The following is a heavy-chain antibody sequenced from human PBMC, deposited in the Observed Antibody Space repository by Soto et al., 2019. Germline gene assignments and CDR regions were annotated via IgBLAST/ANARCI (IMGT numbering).Heavy chain of an antibody. V-gene: IGHV4-39*01. CDR2: IYYSGST. Sequence: QLQLQESGPGLVKPSETLSLTCTVSGGSISSSSYYWGWIRQPPGKGLEWIGSIYYSGSTYYNPSIKSRVTSSLDTSKNQFSLKLSSVTAAVPAVYYCARRRGYSSSWGAWFDPWGQGTLVTVAS. CDR1: GGSISSSSYY. J-gene: IGHJ5*02. CDR3: ARRRGYSSSWGAWFDP. D-gene: IGHD6-13*01.